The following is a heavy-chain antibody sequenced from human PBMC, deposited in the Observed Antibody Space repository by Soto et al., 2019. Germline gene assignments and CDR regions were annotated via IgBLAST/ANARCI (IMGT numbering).Heavy chain of an antibody. V-gene: IGHV1-69*13. Sequence: ASVKVSCKALGGTFSTYAIHWIRQAPGQGLEWMGGIIPMFGTSNYAQKFDGRVTFTADESTSTAYMEMRSLRSDDTAVFFCARKRLASPATVGYRYYGLDLWGQGTMVTAP. J-gene: IGHJ6*02. CDR2: IIPMFGTS. D-gene: IGHD2-2*01. CDR3: ARKRLASPATVGYRYYGLDL. CDR1: GGTFSTYA.